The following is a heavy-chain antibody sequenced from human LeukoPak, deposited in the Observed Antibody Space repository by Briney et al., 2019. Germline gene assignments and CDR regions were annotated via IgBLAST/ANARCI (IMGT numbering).Heavy chain of an antibody. CDR1: GFTFSNAW. Sequence: GGSLRLSCAASGFTFSNAWMSWVRQAPGKGLEWVGRIKSKTDGGTTDYAAPVKGRFTISRDDSKNTLYLQMNSLKTEDTAVYYCTTELVLHCSSTSCYEPDWGQGTLVTVSS. D-gene: IGHD2-2*01. V-gene: IGHV3-15*01. CDR2: IKSKTDGGTT. CDR3: TTELVLHCSSTSCYEPD. J-gene: IGHJ4*02.